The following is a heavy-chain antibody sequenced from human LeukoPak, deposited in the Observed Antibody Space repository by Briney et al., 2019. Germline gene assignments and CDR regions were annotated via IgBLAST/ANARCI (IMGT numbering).Heavy chain of an antibody. Sequence: GGSLRLSCAASGFTFSSYGMHWVRQAPGKGLEWVAVIWYDGSNKYYADSVKGRFTISRDNSKNTLYLQMNSLRAEDTAVYYCARDGMYYYDSSGYYPRSYHFDYWGQGTLVTVSS. J-gene: IGHJ4*02. V-gene: IGHV3-33*01. CDR3: ARDGMYYYDSSGYYPRSYHFDY. D-gene: IGHD3-22*01. CDR2: IWYDGSNK. CDR1: GFTFSSYG.